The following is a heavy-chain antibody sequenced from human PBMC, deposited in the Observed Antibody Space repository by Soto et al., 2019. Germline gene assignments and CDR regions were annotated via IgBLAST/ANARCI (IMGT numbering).Heavy chain of an antibody. Sequence: HPAGSLRLSCEASGITFSSYWMHWVRQAPGKGLVWVSRINDDGSGTSYGDSVKGRFTISRDNAKNTVYLQMNSLSAEDTAVYYCATLQMTGPDYWGQGTPVTVSS. J-gene: IGHJ4*02. V-gene: IGHV3-74*01. CDR3: ATLQMTGPDY. CDR1: GITFSSYW. CDR2: INDDGSGT.